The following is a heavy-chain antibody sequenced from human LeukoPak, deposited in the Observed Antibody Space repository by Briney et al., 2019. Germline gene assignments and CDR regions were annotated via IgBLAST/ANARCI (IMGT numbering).Heavy chain of an antibody. CDR3: ARDTSLYSSDYYYYYGMDV. V-gene: IGHV1-2*02. J-gene: IGHJ6*02. D-gene: IGHD2-21*01. CDR2: INPNSGGT. CDR1: GYTFTGYY. Sequence: GASVKVSCKASGYTFTGYYMHRVRQAPGQGLEWMGWINPNSGGTNYAQKFQGRVTMTRDTSISTAYMELSRLRSDDTAVYYCARDTSLYSSDYYYYYGMDVWGQGTTVTVSS.